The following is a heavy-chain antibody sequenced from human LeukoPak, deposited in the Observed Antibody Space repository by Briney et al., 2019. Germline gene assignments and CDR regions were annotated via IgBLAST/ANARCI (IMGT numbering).Heavy chain of an antibody. CDR1: GGSFSGYY. CDR2: INHSGST. D-gene: IGHD3-22*01. CDR3: ARANYYDSTGYLPVVYPSDY. V-gene: IGHV4-34*09. J-gene: IGHJ4*02. Sequence: PSETLSLTCAVYGGSFSGYYWSWIRQPPGKGLEWIGEINHSGSTNYNPSLKSRVTMSLDTSKNQFSLKLRSVTAADTAVYYCARANYYDSTGYLPVVYPSDYWGQGTLVTVSS.